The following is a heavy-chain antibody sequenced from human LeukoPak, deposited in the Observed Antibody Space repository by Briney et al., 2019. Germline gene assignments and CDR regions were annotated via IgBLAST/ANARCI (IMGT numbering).Heavy chain of an antibody. CDR2: ISSSSSYI. CDR1: GFTFSSYS. CDR3: TRVSNYSPMFDY. Sequence: PGGSLRLSCAASGFTFSSYSMNWVRQAPGKGLEWVSSISSSSSYIYYADSVKGRFTISRDNAKNSLYLQMNSLKTEDTAVYYCTRVSNYSPMFDYWGQGTLVTVSS. J-gene: IGHJ4*02. V-gene: IGHV3-21*03. D-gene: IGHD4-11*01.